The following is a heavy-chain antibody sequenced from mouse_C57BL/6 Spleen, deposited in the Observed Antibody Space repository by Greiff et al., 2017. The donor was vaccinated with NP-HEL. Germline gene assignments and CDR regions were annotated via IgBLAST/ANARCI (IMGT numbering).Heavy chain of an antibody. J-gene: IGHJ4*01. CDR3: ARTCYDGSRTGAMGY. D-gene: IGHD1-1*01. V-gene: IGHV1-22*01. CDR2: INPNNGGT. Sequence: QQSGPELVKPGASVKMSCKASGYTFTDYNMHWVKQSHGKSLEWIGYINPNNGGTSYNQKFKGKATLTVNKSSSTAYMELRSLTSEDSAVYDCARTCYDGSRTGAMGYWGQGTSVTVSS. CDR1: GYTFTDYN.